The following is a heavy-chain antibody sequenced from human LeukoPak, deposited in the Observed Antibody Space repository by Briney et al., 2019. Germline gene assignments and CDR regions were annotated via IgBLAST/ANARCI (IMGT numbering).Heavy chain of an antibody. V-gene: IGHV1-2*02. CDR3: ARGDDDGYYYMDV. CDR1: EYTFTGYY. CDR2: INPNSGGT. J-gene: IGHJ6*03. Sequence: GASVKVSCKASEYTFTGYYMHGVRQAPGQGLEWMGWINPNSGGTNYAQKFQGRVTMTRDTSISTAYMELSRLRSDDTAVYYCARGDDDGYYYMDVWGKGTTVTVSS. D-gene: IGHD5-24*01.